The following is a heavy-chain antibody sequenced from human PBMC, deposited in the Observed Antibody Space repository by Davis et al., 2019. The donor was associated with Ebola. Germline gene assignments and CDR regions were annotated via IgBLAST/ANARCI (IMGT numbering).Heavy chain of an antibody. Sequence: GESLKISCAASGFTFSSYSMNWVRQAPGKGLEWVSSISSSSSYIYYADSVKGRFTISRDNAKNSLYLQMNSLRAEDTAVYYCAGDRYSSSPVYWGQGTLVTVSS. D-gene: IGHD6-6*01. CDR3: AGDRYSSSPVY. CDR2: ISSSSSYI. V-gene: IGHV3-21*01. J-gene: IGHJ4*02. CDR1: GFTFSSYS.